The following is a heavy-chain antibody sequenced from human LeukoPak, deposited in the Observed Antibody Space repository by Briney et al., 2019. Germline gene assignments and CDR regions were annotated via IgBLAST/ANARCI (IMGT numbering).Heavy chain of an antibody. V-gene: IGHV3-7*03. D-gene: IGHD3-10*01. J-gene: IGHJ6*02. CDR3: ARDLPVYGSGSRNPMYYYYGMDV. CDR2: IKEDGSEK. Sequence: GGSLRLSCAVSGFTFSHYWMSWVRQAPGKGLEWVANIKEDGSEKSYVDSVKGRFTISRDNAKNSLYLQMNSLRVEDTAVYYCARDLPVYGSGSRNPMYYYYGMDVWGQGTTVTVSS. CDR1: GFTFSHYW.